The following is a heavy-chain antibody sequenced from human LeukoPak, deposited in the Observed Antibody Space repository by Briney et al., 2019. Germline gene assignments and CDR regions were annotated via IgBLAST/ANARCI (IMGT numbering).Heavy chain of an antibody. Sequence: PGGSLRLSCAASGFTFSSYGMHWVRQASDKGLEWVAFIRYDGSNKYYADSVKGRFTISRDNSKNTLYLQMNSLRYDDTAVYYCARGNHRDADAFDIWGQGTMVTVSS. CDR3: ARGNHRDADAFDI. D-gene: IGHD1-14*01. V-gene: IGHV3-30*02. CDR2: IRYDGSNK. CDR1: GFTFSSYG. J-gene: IGHJ3*02.